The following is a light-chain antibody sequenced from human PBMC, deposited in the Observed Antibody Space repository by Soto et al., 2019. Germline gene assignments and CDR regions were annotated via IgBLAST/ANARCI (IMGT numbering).Light chain of an antibody. J-gene: IGLJ3*02. CDR3: AAWDDSLNGLLV. CDR2: NNN. Sequence: QSVLTQPPSASGTPGQRVTISCSGSSSNIGSNTVNWYQLLPGTAPTLLIYNNNQRPSGVPDRFSGSRSGTSASLAISGLQSEDEANYYCAAWDDSLNGLLVFGGGTKLTVL. CDR1: SSNIGSNT. V-gene: IGLV1-44*01.